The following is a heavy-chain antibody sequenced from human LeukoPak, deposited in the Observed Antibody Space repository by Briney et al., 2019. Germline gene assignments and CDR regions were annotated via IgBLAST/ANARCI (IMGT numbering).Heavy chain of an antibody. CDR2: FDPEDGET. Sequence: ASVKVSCKVSGYTLTELSMHWVRQAPGKGLEWMGGFDPEDGETIYAQKFQGRVTMTEDTSTDTAYMELSSLRSEDTAVYYCAREGTYYYDSSGYFRTDPNFDYWGQGTLVTVSS. D-gene: IGHD3-22*01. V-gene: IGHV1-24*01. J-gene: IGHJ4*02. CDR3: AREGTYYYDSSGYFRTDPNFDY. CDR1: GYTLTELS.